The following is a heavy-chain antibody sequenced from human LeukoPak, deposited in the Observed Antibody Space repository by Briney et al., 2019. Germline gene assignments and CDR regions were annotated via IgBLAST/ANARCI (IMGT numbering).Heavy chain of an antibody. CDR3: ARVGDWNDLVY. J-gene: IGHJ4*02. CDR2: ILYSATT. CDR1: GGSISPYY. D-gene: IGHD1-1*01. V-gene: IGHV4-59*01. Sequence: PAVTLSLTCTDSGGSISPYYWRWLRQTPREGLEWIGYILYSATTTNYSPSLKSRVTISVGTSKNQFSLKLSSVTAADTAVYYCARVGDWNDLVYWGQGTLVTVSS.